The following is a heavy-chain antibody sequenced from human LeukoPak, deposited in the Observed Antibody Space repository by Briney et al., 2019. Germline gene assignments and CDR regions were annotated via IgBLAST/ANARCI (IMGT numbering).Heavy chain of an antibody. CDR1: GFTFSSYA. J-gene: IGHJ4*02. D-gene: IGHD1-26*01. Sequence: PGGSLRLSCAASGFTFSSYAMSWVRQAPGKGLEWASAISGSGGSTYYADSVKGRFTISRDNSKNTLYLQMNSLRAEDTAVYYCARKSGSYYNYWGQGTLVTVSS. V-gene: IGHV3-23*01. CDR2: ISGSGGST. CDR3: ARKSGSYYNY.